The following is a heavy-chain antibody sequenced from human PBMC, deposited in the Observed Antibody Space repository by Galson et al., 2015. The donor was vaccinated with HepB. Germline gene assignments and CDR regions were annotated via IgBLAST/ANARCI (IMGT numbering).Heavy chain of an antibody. Sequence: SLRLSCAASGFTFNSYAMTWVRQAPGKGLEWVSSINAGGGTTYYADSVKGRFTISRDNSKNTLYLQMNILRAEDTAIYFCAKEEKRSGWPWTFDYWGQGTLVTFSS. J-gene: IGHJ4*02. CDR3: AKEEKRSGWPWTFDY. CDR1: GFTFNSYA. V-gene: IGHV3-23*01. CDR2: INAGGGTT. D-gene: IGHD6-19*01.